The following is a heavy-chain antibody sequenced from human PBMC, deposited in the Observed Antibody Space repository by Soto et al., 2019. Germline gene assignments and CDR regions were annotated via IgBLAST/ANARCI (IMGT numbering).Heavy chain of an antibody. J-gene: IGHJ6*02. V-gene: IGHV1-58*01. Sequence: QMQLVQSGPEVKKPGTSVKVSCKASGFTFSSSAVQWVRQARGQRLEGIGWIVVGSGNTNYEQKFQERVNITRDMSTSTADRELSSLRSDDTAVYYCAAPERPRGIAARPIGYYYGMDVWGQGTTVTVSS. CDR2: IVVGSGNT. CDR3: AAPERPRGIAARPIGYYYGMDV. D-gene: IGHD6-6*01. CDR1: GFTFSSSA.